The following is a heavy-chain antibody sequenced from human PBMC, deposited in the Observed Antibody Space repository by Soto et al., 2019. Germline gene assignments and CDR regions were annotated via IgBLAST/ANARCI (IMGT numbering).Heavy chain of an antibody. Sequence: QVQLQESGPGLVKPSETLSLTCTVSGGSISSYYWSWIRQPPGKGLEWIGYIYYSGNTNYNPSLKSRVTISVDTSKNHFSLKLTSVTAADTAVYYCARAPFNILTGYYIDSWGQGTLVTVSS. V-gene: IGHV4-59*01. J-gene: IGHJ4*02. CDR1: GGSISSYY. CDR3: ARAPFNILTGYYIDS. CDR2: IYYSGNT. D-gene: IGHD3-9*01.